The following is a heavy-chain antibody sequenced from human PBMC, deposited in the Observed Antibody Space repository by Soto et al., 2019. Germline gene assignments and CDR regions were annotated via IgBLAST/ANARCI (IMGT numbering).Heavy chain of an antibody. CDR1: GFSFRSYA. CDR3: AKDPLGGLPVRPGDF. CDR2: ISGSGGTT. J-gene: IGHJ4*02. V-gene: IGHV3-23*01. D-gene: IGHD6-6*01. Sequence: GGSLRLSCAASGFSFRSYAMIWVRQAPGKGLEWVSAISGSGGTTWYAESVRGRFTISRDNSKNTVYLQMNSLRGEDTAVFYCAKDPLGGLPVRPGDFWGQGIQVTVSS.